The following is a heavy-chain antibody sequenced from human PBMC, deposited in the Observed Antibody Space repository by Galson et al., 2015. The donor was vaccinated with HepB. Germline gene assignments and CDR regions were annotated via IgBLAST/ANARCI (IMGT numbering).Heavy chain of an antibody. CDR1: GFTFSSYG. V-gene: IGHV3-30*02. CDR2: IRYDGSNK. D-gene: IGHD3-16*01. CDR3: VSMYDYVWGPATH. Sequence: SLRLSCAASGFTFSSYGMHWVRQAPGKGLEWVAFIRYDGSNKYYADSVKGRFTISGDNSKNTLYLQMNSLRAEDTAVYYCVSMYDYVWGPATHWGQGTLVTVSS. J-gene: IGHJ4*02.